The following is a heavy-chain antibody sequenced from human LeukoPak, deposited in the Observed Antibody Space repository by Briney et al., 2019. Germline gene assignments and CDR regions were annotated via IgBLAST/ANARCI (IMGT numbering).Heavy chain of an antibody. J-gene: IGHJ6*02. Sequence: PSETLSLTCIVSDGSSSSGGYYWSWIRQHPGKGLEWIGYIYYSGSTYYNPSLKSRATISVDTSKNQFSLKLSSVTAADAAVYYCARVVTSSGYYPYYYYGMDVWGQGITVTVSS. D-gene: IGHD3-22*01. CDR3: ARVVTSSGYYPYYYYGMDV. CDR2: IYYSGST. CDR1: DGSSSSGGYY. V-gene: IGHV4-31*03.